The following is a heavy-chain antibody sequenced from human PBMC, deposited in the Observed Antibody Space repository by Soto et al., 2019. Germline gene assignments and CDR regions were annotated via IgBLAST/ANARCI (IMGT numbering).Heavy chain of an antibody. D-gene: IGHD6-25*01. CDR1: GFTFSSYA. Sequence: EVQLLESGGGLVQPGGSLRLSCAASGFTFSSYAMSWVRQAPWRGLEWVSAISDSGGGTDYADSVKGRFTLSRDNSKNTLYLQINSLGAEVTAVYYGEKDRNWAICSGYGMDVRCQGTTVTVSS. J-gene: IGHJ6*02. CDR2: ISDSGGGT. CDR3: EKDRNWAICSGYGMDV. V-gene: IGHV3-23*01.